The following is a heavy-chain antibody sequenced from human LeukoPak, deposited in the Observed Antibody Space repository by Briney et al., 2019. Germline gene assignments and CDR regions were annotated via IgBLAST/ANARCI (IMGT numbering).Heavy chain of an antibody. Sequence: SETLSLTCTVSGGSISSYYWSWIRQPAGKGLEWIGRIYTSGSTNYNPPLKSRVTMSVDTSKNQFSLKLSSVTAADTAVYYWARYGYSYGPTYFDYWGQGTLFTVSS. J-gene: IGHJ4*02. D-gene: IGHD5-18*01. CDR3: ARYGYSYGPTYFDY. V-gene: IGHV4-4*07. CDR2: IYTSGST. CDR1: GGSISSYY.